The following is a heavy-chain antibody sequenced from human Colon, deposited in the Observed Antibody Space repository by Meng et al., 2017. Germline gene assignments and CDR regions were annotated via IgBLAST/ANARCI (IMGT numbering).Heavy chain of an antibody. CDR3: AGGYRYDY. V-gene: IGHV4-31*02. D-gene: IGHD5-18*01. CDR2: LYYTGYT. J-gene: IGHJ4*02. Sequence: SGTTLLTHPESSALRSTVFGRSISSGGCEWTWIRQVPGKDLDWIVYLYYTGYTYYNPSLKSRLSLSIDRSQNKFSLKLSSVTAAETAIYYCAGGYRYDYWGQGTLVTISS. CDR1: GRSISSGGCE.